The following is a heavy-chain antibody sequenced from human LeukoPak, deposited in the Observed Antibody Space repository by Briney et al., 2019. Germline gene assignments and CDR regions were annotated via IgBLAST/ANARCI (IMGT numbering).Heavy chain of an antibody. CDR2: ISRGGNSK. CDR3: ARDQFLDS. Sequence: GGSLRLSCAASGFRFSDYYMSWIRQAPGKGLEWVSSISRGGNSKYSADSLKGRFTISRDNAKNSLDLQMDSLRPEDTAVYYCARDQFLDSWGQGTLVTVSS. CDR1: GFRFSDYY. V-gene: IGHV3-11*01. J-gene: IGHJ4*02.